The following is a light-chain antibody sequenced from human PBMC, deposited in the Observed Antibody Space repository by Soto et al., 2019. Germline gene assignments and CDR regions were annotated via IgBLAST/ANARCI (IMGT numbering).Light chain of an antibody. J-gene: IGKJ1*01. CDR1: QRISSW. V-gene: IGKV1-5*01. CDR3: QQYNSYSTPRT. Sequence: DIKRTQSPSTLSASVGDRVTIGCRASQRISSWLAWYQQKPVKAPKLLIYDASSLESGVPSRFSGSGSGTEFTLTISRLQPDDFATYYSQQYNSYSTPRTFGQGTKVDIK. CDR2: DAS.